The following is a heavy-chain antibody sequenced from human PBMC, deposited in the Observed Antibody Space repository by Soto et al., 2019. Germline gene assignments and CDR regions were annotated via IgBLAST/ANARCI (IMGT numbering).Heavy chain of an antibody. D-gene: IGHD3-22*01. CDR3: AREQSSGYYFRGTGSFDY. CDR1: GGSISSGGYY. J-gene: IGHJ4*02. CDR2: IYYSGST. V-gene: IGHV4-31*03. Sequence: SETLSLTCTVSGGSISSGGYYWSWIRQHPGKGLEWIGYIYYSGSTYYNPSLKSRVTISVDTLKNQFSLKLSSVTAADKAVSYCAREQSSGYYFRGTGSFDYWGQGTLVTVSS.